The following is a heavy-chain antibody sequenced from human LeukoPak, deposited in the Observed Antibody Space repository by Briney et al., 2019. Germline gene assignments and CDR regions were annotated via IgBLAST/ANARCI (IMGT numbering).Heavy chain of an antibody. CDR2: ISSSSNYI. Sequence: GWSLRLSCAISGCIFNTNGMNWVRQGPGKGREGVSSISSSSNYIYYADSVKGRFTISRDNAKSSLFLQMNSLRAEDTAVYYCARDLRGGSTSLDYWGQGTLVTVSS. V-gene: IGHV3-21*01. J-gene: IGHJ4*02. D-gene: IGHD2-2*01. CDR3: ARDLRGGSTSLDY. CDR1: GCIFNTNG.